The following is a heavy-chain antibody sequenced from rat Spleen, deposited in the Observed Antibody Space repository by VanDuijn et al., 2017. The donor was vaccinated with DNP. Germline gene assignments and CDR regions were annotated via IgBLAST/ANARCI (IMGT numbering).Heavy chain of an antibody. V-gene: IGHV5-22*01. J-gene: IGHJ2*01. CDR2: IRYDGSNT. CDR3: ARTPYSSYRCYFDY. Sequence: EVQLVESGGGLVQPGRSLKLSCAASGFTFSDYYMAWIRQAPTMGLEWVAYIRYDGSNTYYRDSVKGRFTISRDNAKNTLCRQMDSLRSADTATYYCARTPYSSYRCYFDYWGQGVMVTVSS. CDR1: GFTFSDYY. D-gene: IGHD1-2*01.